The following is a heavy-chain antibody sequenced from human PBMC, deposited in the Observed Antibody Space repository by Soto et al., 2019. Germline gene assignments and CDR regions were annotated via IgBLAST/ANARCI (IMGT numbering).Heavy chain of an antibody. CDR3: ARTLYGDNVDY. J-gene: IGHJ4*02. CDR1: GYTFTSSG. CDR2: MNPNSGNT. Sequence: ASGKPSSKASGYTFTSSGSNWVRQATGQGLEWMGWMNPNSGNTGYAQKFQGRVTMTRNTSISTAYMELSSLRSEDTAVYYCARTLYGDNVDYWGQGTLVTVTS. V-gene: IGHV1-8*01. D-gene: IGHD4-17*01.